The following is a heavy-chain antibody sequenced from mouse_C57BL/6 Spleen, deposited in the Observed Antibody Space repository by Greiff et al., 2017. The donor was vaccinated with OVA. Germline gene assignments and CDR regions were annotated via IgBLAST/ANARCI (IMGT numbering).Heavy chain of an antibody. CDR1: GFTFSSYA. J-gene: IGHJ2*01. CDR3: ARDGDGSTFDY. Sequence: EVMLVESGGGLVKPGGSLKLSCAASGFTFSSYAMSWVRQTPEKRLEWVATISDGGSYTYYPDNVKGRFTISRDNAKNNLYLQMSHLKSEDTAMDYCARDGDGSTFDYWGQGTTLTVSS. CDR2: ISDGGSYT. D-gene: IGHD1-1*01. V-gene: IGHV5-4*01.